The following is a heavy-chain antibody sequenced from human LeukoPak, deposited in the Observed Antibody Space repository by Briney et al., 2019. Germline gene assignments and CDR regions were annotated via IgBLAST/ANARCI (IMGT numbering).Heavy chain of an antibody. CDR3: ARYFKSVAPHGMDV. D-gene: IGHD3-9*01. V-gene: IGHV4-34*01. CDR2: INHSGST. CDR1: GGSFSGYY. J-gene: IGHJ6*02. Sequence: SETLSLTCAVYGGSFSGYYWSWIRQPPGKGLEWIGEINHSGSTNYNPSLKSRVTISVDTSKNQFSLKLSSVTAADTAVYYCARYFKSVAPHGMDVWGQGTTVTVSS.